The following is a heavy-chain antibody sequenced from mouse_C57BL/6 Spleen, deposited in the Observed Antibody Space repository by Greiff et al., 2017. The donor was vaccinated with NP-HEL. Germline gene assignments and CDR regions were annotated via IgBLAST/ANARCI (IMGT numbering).Heavy chain of an antibody. V-gene: IGHV1-52*01. CDR3: AGEDDYDAWFAY. CDR2: IDPSDSET. J-gene: IGHJ3*01. Sequence: VQLQQPGAELVRPGSSVKLSCKASGYTFTSYWMHWVKQRPIQGLEWIGNIDPSDSETHYNQKFKDKATLTVDKSSSTAYMQLSSLTSEDSAVYYCAGEDDYDAWFAYWGQGTLVTVSA. CDR1: GYTFTSYW. D-gene: IGHD2-4*01.